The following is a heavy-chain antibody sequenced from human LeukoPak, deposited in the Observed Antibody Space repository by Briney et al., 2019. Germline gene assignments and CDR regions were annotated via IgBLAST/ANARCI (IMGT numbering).Heavy chain of an antibody. Sequence: PGGSLRLSCLTSGFTFSTNAMHWVRQAPGKGLEWVAVISYDGSNKYYADSVKGRFTISRDNSKNTLYLQMNSLRAEDTAVYYCARDGSSWYDGYFDYWGQGTLVTVSS. CDR2: ISYDGSNK. CDR3: ARDGSSWYDGYFDY. V-gene: IGHV3-30-3*01. D-gene: IGHD6-13*01. J-gene: IGHJ4*02. CDR1: GFTFSTNA.